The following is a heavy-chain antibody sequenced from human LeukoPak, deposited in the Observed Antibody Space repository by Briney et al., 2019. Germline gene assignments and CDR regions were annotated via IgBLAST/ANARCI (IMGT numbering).Heavy chain of an antibody. CDR1: GYTFTSYG. Sequence: ASVKVSCKASGYTFTSYGISWVRQAPGQGLEWMGRISAYNGNTNYAQKLQGRVTMTTDTSTSTAYMELRSLRSDDTAVYYCARARYSGYDGDLDYWGQGTLVTVSS. V-gene: IGHV1-18*01. CDR2: ISAYNGNT. J-gene: IGHJ4*02. CDR3: ARARYSGYDGDLDY. D-gene: IGHD5-12*01.